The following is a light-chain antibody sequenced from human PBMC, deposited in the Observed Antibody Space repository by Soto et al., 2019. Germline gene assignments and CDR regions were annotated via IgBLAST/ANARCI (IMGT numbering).Light chain of an antibody. J-gene: IGKJ1*01. V-gene: IGKV1-39*01. CDR2: DAS. Sequence: DIQMTQSPSSLSASSGDRVTITCRASQSIRSSLNWYQQKPGKAPKPLIYDASSLHSGVPSRFRGSGAGTDFTLTISSLQPDDFATYYCQQSYITPPTFGQGTKVES. CDR1: QSIRSS. CDR3: QQSYITPPT.